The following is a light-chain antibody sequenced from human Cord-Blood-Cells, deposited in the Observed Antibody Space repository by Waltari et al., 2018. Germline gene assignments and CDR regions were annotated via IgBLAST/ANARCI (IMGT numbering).Light chain of an antibody. Sequence: QSALTQPASVSGSPGQSITISCTGTSSDVGGYNYVSWYQQHPGKAPNLMIYDVSNRPSGGSNGFLGSKSGNTASLTISGRQAEAEADYYCSSYTSSSTWVFGGGTKLTVL. CDR1: SSDVGGYNY. J-gene: IGLJ3*02. CDR2: DVS. CDR3: SSYTSSSTWV. V-gene: IGLV2-14*01.